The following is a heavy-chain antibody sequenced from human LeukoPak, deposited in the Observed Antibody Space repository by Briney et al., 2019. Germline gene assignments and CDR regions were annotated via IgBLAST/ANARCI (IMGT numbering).Heavy chain of an antibody. Sequence: SETLSLTCTVSGGSISSYYLSWIRQPPGKGLEWIGYIYYSGSTNYNPSLKSRVTISVDTSKNQFSLKLSSVTAADTAVYYCARDRGYYDSSGYYFSYFDYWGQGTLVTVSS. CDR2: IYYSGST. CDR1: GGSISSYY. J-gene: IGHJ4*02. D-gene: IGHD3-22*01. CDR3: ARDRGYYDSSGYYFSYFDY. V-gene: IGHV4-59*01.